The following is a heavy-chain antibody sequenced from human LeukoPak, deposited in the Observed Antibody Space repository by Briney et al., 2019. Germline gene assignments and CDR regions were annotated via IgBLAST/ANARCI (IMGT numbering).Heavy chain of an antibody. D-gene: IGHD3-22*01. CDR3: ARDPGIYYHDSSGRFDY. J-gene: IGHJ4*02. Sequence: ASVKVSCKASGYTFTNYGLSWVRQAPGQGLEWMGWISGSNGITNYAQRLQGRVTMTTDTSTNTAYMELRSLRSDDTAVYYCARDPGIYYHDSSGRFDYWGQGTLVTVSS. CDR2: ISGSNGIT. V-gene: IGHV1-18*01. CDR1: GYTFTNYG.